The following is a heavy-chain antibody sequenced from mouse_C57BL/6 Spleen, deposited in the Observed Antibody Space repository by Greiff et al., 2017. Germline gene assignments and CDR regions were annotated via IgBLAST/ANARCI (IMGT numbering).Heavy chain of an antibody. CDR1: GFTFSDYY. CDR2: INYDGSST. D-gene: IGHD2-12*01. CDR3: AREDDRYFDY. V-gene: IGHV5-16*01. J-gene: IGHJ2*01. Sequence: EVKLMESEGGLVQPGSSMKLSCTASGFTFSDYYMAWVRQVPEKGLEWVANINYDGSSTYYLDSLKSRFIISRDNAKNILYLQMSSLKSEDTATYYCAREDDRYFDYWGQGTTLTVSS.